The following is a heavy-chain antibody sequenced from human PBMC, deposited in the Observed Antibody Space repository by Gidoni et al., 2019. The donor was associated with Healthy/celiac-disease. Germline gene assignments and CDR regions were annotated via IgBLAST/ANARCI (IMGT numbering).Heavy chain of an antibody. D-gene: IGHD7-27*01. Sequence: QLQLQESGPGLVKPSETLSITCTVSGGSISSSSYYWGWIRQPPGKGLEWIGSIYYSGSTYYNPSLKSRVTISVDTSKNQFSLKLSSVTAADTAVYYCARDVMRTGDYWGQGTLVTVSS. CDR2: IYYSGST. V-gene: IGHV4-39*01. CDR3: ARDVMRTGDY. CDR1: GGSISSSSYY. J-gene: IGHJ4*02.